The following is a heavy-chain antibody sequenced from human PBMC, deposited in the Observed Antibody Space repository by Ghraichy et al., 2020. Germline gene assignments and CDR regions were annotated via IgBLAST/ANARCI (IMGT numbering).Heavy chain of an antibody. J-gene: IGHJ5*02. CDR2: VFYSGTT. D-gene: IGHD3-22*01. V-gene: IGHV4-59*08. CDR1: GASIRSYY. Sequence: SQTLSLTCTVSGASIRSYYWNWIRQTPSKGLEWIGYVFYSGTTNYNPSLRSRVTMSIDTSKMEFSLKVTSVTAADTAVYYCTSLDTGYEDSGYSGSWGQGILVTFSS. CDR3: TSLDTGYEDSGYSGS.